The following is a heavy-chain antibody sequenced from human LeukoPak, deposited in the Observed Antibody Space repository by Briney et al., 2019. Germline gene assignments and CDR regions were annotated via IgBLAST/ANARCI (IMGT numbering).Heavy chain of an antibody. CDR1: GYTFTSYY. J-gene: IGHJ3*02. V-gene: IGHV1-46*01. CDR2: INPSGGST. D-gene: IGHD3-22*01. Sequence: GASVKVSCKASGYTFTSYYMHWVRQAPGQGLEWMGIINPSGGSTSSAQKFQGRITMTRDTSTSTIYMELSSLRSEDTAVYYCARDLLAEGFYDSSGPERIVGAFDIWGQGTMVTVSS. CDR3: ARDLLAEGFYDSSGPERIVGAFDI.